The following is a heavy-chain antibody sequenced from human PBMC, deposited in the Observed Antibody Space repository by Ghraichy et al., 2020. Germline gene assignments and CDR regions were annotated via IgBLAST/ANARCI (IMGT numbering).Heavy chain of an antibody. V-gene: IGHV3-23*01. D-gene: IGHD1-26*01. CDR2: ISASGGSSFT. Sequence: GGSLRLSCAASGFSFSDFAMSWVRQAPGKGLECVSVISASGGSSFTNYADSVKGRVTISRDKSTNTLYLQMNNLRAEDTAIYYCAKGRIVGALWADAFDGWGQGTMVTVSS. CDR1: GFSFSDFA. J-gene: IGHJ3*01. CDR3: AKGRIVGALWADAFDG.